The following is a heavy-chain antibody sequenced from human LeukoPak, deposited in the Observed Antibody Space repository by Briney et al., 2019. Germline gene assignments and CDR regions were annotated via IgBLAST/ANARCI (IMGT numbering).Heavy chain of an antibody. D-gene: IGHD1-26*01. CDR1: GFTFSSYA. Sequence: GGSLRLSCAASGFTFSSYAMHWVRQAPGKGLEWVAVISYDGSNKYYADSVKGRFTISRDSSKNTLYLQMNSLRAEDTAVYYCAKVYGGSYYGALDIWGQGTMVTVSS. CDR3: AKVYGGSYYGALDI. J-gene: IGHJ3*02. CDR2: ISYDGSNK. V-gene: IGHV3-30*04.